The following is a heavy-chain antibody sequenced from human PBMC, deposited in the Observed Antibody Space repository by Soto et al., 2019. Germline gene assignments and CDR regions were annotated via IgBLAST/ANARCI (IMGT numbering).Heavy chain of an antibody. J-gene: IGHJ4*02. CDR1: VGSMSINY. V-gene: IGHV4-59*01. CDR2: VYYGGT. CDR3: VSYRGAFYFDH. D-gene: IGHD4-4*01. Sequence: SEALSVTCTVYVGSMSINYWSWIRQSPAKGLEWIGFVYYGGTNYNPSFESRVTMSVDTPKKQFSLELSDVTAADTAVYYCVSYRGAFYFDHWGQGTMVTVSS.